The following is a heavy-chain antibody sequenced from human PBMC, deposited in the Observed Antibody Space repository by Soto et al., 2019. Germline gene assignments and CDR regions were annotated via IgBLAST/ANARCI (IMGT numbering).Heavy chain of an antibody. D-gene: IGHD2-2*01. CDR1: GFTFSSYG. J-gene: IGHJ4*02. V-gene: IGHV3-33*01. CDR3: ASDRDCSSTSCYRDYFDS. Sequence: QVQLVESGGGVVQPGRSLRLSCAASGFTFSSYGMHWVRQAQGKGLEWVAVIWYAGSNKYYADSVKGRFTISRDNSKNTLYLQMNSLRAEDTAVYYCASDRDCSSTSCYRDYFDSCCQGTLVTVSS. CDR2: IWYAGSNK.